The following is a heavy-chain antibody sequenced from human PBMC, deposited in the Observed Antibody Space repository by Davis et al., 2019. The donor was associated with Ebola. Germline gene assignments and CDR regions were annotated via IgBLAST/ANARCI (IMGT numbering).Heavy chain of an antibody. V-gene: IGHV4-39*07. CDR2: IYYSGST. CDR3: ARGVRAHSSGYYYYYYYYGMDV. D-gene: IGHD3-22*01. Sequence: GSLRLSCTVSGGSISSSSYYWGWIRQPPGKGLEWIGSIYYSGSTYYNPSLKSRVTISVDTSKNQFSLKLSSVTAADTAVYYCARGVRAHSSGYYYYYYYYGMDVWGQGTTVTVSS. CDR1: GGSISSSSYY. J-gene: IGHJ6*02.